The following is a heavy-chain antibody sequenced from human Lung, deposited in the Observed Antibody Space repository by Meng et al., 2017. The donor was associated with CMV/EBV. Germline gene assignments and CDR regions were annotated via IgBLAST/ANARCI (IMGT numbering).Heavy chain of an antibody. V-gene: IGHV1-2*02. D-gene: IGHD6-19*01. Sequence: ASVXVSCKASGYTFTGYHIHWVRQAPGQGLQWMGWINSYTGGTISAQKFQGRVTMTRDTSISTAPMELRRLTSDDTAVYFCARAIAVAGTAPFDYWGQGTLVTVSS. CDR3: ARAIAVAGTAPFDY. CDR1: GYTFTGYH. J-gene: IGHJ4*02. CDR2: INSYTGGT.